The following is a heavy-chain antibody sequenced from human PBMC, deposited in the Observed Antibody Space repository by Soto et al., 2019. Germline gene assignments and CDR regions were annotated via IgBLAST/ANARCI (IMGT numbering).Heavy chain of an antibody. CDR1: GGSISSYY. D-gene: IGHD3-22*01. V-gene: IGHV4-59*01. Sequence: QVQLQESGPGLVKPSETLSLTCTVSGGSISSYYWNWIRRPPGKGLEWIGYIYYSGSTYYNPSLKSPVTISVDTSKNQFSLKLSSVTAADTGVYYWARGTYYYDTSGYSNYFDYWGQGTLVTVSS. J-gene: IGHJ4*02. CDR2: IYYSGST. CDR3: ARGTYYYDTSGYSNYFDY.